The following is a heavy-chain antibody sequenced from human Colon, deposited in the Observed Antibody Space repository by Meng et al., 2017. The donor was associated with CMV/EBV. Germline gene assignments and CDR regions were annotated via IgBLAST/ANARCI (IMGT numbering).Heavy chain of an antibody. Sequence: ASGLNFITYAMSWARQAPGKGLEWVSVIYRGGDSKYYADSVKGRFTISRDDFKNKLYLQMNSLRVEDTAVYYCAKGRSSSTSCYNYWGQGTLVTVSS. V-gene: IGHV3-23*03. J-gene: IGHJ4*02. CDR1: GLNFITYA. CDR2: IYRGGDSK. CDR3: AKGRSSSTSCYNY. D-gene: IGHD2-2*02.